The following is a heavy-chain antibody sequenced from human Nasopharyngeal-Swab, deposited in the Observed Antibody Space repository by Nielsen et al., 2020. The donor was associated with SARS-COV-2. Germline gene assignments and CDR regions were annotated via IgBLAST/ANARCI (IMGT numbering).Heavy chain of an antibody. V-gene: IGHV1-18*01. D-gene: IGHD6-19*01. CDR2: ISVYNGNT. J-gene: IGHJ4*02. Sequence: ASVKVSCKASGYTFANYGVSWVRQAPGQGLEWMGWISVYNGNTGYAQNFQGRVTMTTDTSTNTDYLELRSLRSDATAVYYSARGNGWYPDHWGQGTLVTVSS. CDR1: GYTFANYG. CDR3: ARGNGWYPDH.